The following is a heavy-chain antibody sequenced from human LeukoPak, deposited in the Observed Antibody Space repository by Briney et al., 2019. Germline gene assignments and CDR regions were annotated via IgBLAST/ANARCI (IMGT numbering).Heavy chain of an antibody. CDR2: IWYDGSNK. V-gene: IGHV3-33*01. J-gene: IGHJ4*02. CDR1: GFTFSSYG. Sequence: GGSLRLSCAASGFTFSSYGMHWVRQAPGKGLEWVALIWYDGSNKYYTDSVKGRLTISRDNSKNTLYLQMNSLRAEDTAVYYCARLAHNAWYAVDYWGQGTLVTVSS. D-gene: IGHD6-13*01. CDR3: ARLAHNAWYAVDY.